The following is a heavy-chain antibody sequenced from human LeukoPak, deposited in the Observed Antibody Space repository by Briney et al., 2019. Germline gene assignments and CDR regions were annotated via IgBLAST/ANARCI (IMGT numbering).Heavy chain of an antibody. J-gene: IGHJ4*02. D-gene: IGHD1-26*01. CDR3: AMSGSYTLFDC. CDR2: IWYDGSNK. Sequence: GGSLRLSCAASGFTFSSYGMHWVRQAPGKGLEWVAVIWYDGSNKYYADSVKGRFTISRDNSKNTLYLQMNSLRAEDTAVYYCAMSGSYTLFDCWGQGTLVTVSS. CDR1: GFTFSSYG. V-gene: IGHV3-33*01.